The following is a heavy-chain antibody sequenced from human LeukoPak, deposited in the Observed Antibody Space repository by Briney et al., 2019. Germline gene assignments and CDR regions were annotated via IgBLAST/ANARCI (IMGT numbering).Heavy chain of an antibody. CDR3: ARRPDSSGYQYYFDY. J-gene: IGHJ4*02. CDR2: IYHSGGT. CDR1: GYSISSGYY. V-gene: IGHV4-38-2*01. D-gene: IGHD3-22*01. Sequence: PSETLSLTCAVSGYSISSGYYWGWIRQPPGKGLEWIGSIYHSGGTYYNPSLQSRVTISVDTSKNQFSLKLSSVTAADTAVYYCARRPDSSGYQYYFDYWGQGTLVTVSS.